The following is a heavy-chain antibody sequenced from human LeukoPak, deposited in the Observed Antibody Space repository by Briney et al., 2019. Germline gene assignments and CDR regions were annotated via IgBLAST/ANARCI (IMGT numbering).Heavy chain of an antibody. CDR1: GFTFSSFE. CDR3: AKGSGSYSRYYYYYMDV. J-gene: IGHJ6*03. CDR2: VSSSGTTT. D-gene: IGHD3-10*01. V-gene: IGHV3-48*03. Sequence: GGSLRLSCAASGFTFSSFEMNWVRQAPGKGLEWVSHVSSSGTTTYDADSVKGRFTISRDNAKNSLYLQMNSLRAEDTAVYYCAKGSGSYSRYYYYYMDVWGKGTTVTVSS.